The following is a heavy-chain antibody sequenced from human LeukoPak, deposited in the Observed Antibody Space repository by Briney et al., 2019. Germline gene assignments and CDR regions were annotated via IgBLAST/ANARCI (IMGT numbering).Heavy chain of an antibody. CDR3: ARNYYGHFNF. CDR1: GFTFSSYS. CDR2: ISSSSSYI. Sequence: GGSLRLSCAASGFTFSSYSMNWVRQAPGKGLEWVSSISSSSSYIYYADSVKGRFTVSRDNAKDSLYLQMDSLRAEDTAVYYCARNYYGHFNFWGQGTLVTVSS. J-gene: IGHJ4*02. D-gene: IGHD3-22*01. V-gene: IGHV3-21*01.